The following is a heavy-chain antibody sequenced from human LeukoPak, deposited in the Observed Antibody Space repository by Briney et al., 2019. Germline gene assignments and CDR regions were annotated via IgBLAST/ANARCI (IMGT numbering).Heavy chain of an antibody. CDR1: GGSISSGDYY. Sequence: SETLSLTCTVSGGSISSGDYYWSWIRQPPGKGLEWIGYIYYSGGTYYNPSLKSRVTISVDTSKNQFSLKLSSVTAADTAVYYCARDVTDRYYGMDVWGQGTTVTVSS. CDR3: ARDVTDRYYGMDV. J-gene: IGHJ6*02. CDR2: IYYSGGT. V-gene: IGHV4-30-4*01. D-gene: IGHD1-20*01.